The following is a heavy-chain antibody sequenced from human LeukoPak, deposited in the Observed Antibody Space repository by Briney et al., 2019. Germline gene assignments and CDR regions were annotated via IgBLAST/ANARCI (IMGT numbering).Heavy chain of an antibody. J-gene: IGHJ3*02. CDR1: GFTFSSFA. CDR3: AKVHRATMISPDAFDS. D-gene: IGHD5-24*01. Sequence: GGSLRLSCAASGFTFSSFAMHWVRQAPGKGLEWVSGITGGGSPTYYAESVKGRFTISRDNSKNTLYLQMNSLRAEDTAIYYCAKVHRATMISPDAFDSWGQGTLVTVSS. V-gene: IGHV3-23*01. CDR2: ITGGGSPT.